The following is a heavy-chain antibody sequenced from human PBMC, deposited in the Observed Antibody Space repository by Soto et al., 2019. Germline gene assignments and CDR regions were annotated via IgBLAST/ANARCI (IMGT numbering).Heavy chain of an antibody. J-gene: IGHJ4*02. CDR1: GGSISSSSYY. CDR2: IYYSGST. D-gene: IGHD5-18*01. Sequence: PSETLSLTCTVSGGSISSSSYYWGWIRQPPGKGLEWIGSIYYSGSTYYNPSLKSRVTISVDTSKNQFSLKLSSVTAADTAVYYCARHRDDFVDTAMVIDYWGQGTLVTVYS. CDR3: ARHRDDFVDTAMVIDY. V-gene: IGHV4-39*01.